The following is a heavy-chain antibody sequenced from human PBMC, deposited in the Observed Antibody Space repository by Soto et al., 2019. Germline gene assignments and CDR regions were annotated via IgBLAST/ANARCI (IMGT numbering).Heavy chain of an antibody. CDR1: GFTFSSYA. J-gene: IGHJ4*02. Sequence: GGSLRLSCAASGFTFSSYAMSWVRQAPGKGLEWVSAISGSGGSTYYADSVKGRFTISRDNSKNTLYLQMNSLRAEDTAVYYCAKGYSSGWYGQGLFDYWGQGTLVTVSS. V-gene: IGHV3-23*01. D-gene: IGHD6-19*01. CDR3: AKGYSSGWYGQGLFDY. CDR2: ISGSGGST.